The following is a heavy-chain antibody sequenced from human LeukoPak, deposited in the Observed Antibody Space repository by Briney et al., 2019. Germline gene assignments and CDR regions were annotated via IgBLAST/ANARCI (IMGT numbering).Heavy chain of an antibody. CDR2: ITSSSDNI. Sequence: GGSLRLSCAASGFTFSRYSMNWVRQAPGKGLEWVSSITSSSDNIYYADSVKGRFTISRDNAKNSLYLQMNSLRDEDTAVYYCAKASCGGDCYSDYWGQGTLVTVSS. CDR1: GFTFSRYS. CDR3: AKASCGGDCYSDY. J-gene: IGHJ4*02. D-gene: IGHD2-21*02. V-gene: IGHV3-21*01.